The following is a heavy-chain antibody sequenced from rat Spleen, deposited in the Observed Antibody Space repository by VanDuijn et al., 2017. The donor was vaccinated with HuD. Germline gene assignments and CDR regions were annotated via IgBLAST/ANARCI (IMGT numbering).Heavy chain of an antibody. CDR1: GFTFSDYN. Sequence: EVQLVESGGGLVQPGRSLKLSCAASGFTFSDYNMAWVRQAPKKGLEWVATISYDGSSTYYRDSVKGRFTISRDNAKSTLYLQMDSLRSEDTATYYCARRRVGFDYWGQGTLVTVSS. J-gene: IGHJ3*01. D-gene: IGHD1-11*01. CDR3: ARRRVGFDY. V-gene: IGHV5-7*01. CDR2: ISYDGSST.